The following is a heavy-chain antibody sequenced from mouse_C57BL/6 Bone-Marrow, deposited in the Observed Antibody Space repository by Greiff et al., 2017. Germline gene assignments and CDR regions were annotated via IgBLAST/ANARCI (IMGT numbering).Heavy chain of an antibody. CDR1: CYTFTSYG. CDR3: AREGLLPLGFAY. J-gene: IGHJ3*01. D-gene: IGHD2-3*01. CDR2: IYPRSGNT. Sequence: VQLQQSGAELARPGASVKLSCKASCYTFTSYGISWVKQRTGQGLEWIGEIYPRSGNTYYNEKFKGKATLTADKSSSTAYMELRSLTSEDSAVYFCAREGLLPLGFAYWGRGTLVTVSA. V-gene: IGHV1-81*01.